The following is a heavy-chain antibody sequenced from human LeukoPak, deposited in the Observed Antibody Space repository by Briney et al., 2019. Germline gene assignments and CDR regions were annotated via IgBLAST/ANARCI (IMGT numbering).Heavy chain of an antibody. J-gene: IGHJ4*02. Sequence: ASVKVSCKASGGTFSSYAISWVRQAPGQGLEWMGRIIPIFGTANYAQKFQGRVTITTDESTSTAYMELSSLRSEDTAVYYCAREGIAAAGLFDYWGQGTLVTVSS. D-gene: IGHD6-13*01. V-gene: IGHV1-69*05. CDR1: GGTFSSYA. CDR2: IIPIFGTA. CDR3: AREGIAAAGLFDY.